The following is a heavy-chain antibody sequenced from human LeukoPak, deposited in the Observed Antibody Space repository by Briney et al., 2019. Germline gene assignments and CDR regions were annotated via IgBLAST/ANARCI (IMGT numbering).Heavy chain of an antibody. J-gene: IGHJ5*02. CDR2: IYYSGST. Sequence: NPSETLSLTCTVSGGSISSYYWSWIRQPPGKGLEWIGYIYYSGSTNYNPSLKSRVTISVDTSKNQFSLKLSSVTAADTAVYYCARGWDYYDSSGYSNWFDPWGQGTLVTVSS. CDR1: GGSISSYY. V-gene: IGHV4-59*01. CDR3: ARGWDYYDSSGYSNWFDP. D-gene: IGHD3-22*01.